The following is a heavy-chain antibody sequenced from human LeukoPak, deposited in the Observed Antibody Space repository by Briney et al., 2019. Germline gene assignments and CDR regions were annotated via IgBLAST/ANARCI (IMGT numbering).Heavy chain of an antibody. CDR1: GFTFSNAW. D-gene: IGHD6-19*01. CDR2: IKSKTDGGTT. J-gene: IGHJ5*02. CDR3: TTDSRQWLVYRFDP. Sequence: GGSLRLSCAASGFTFSNAWMSWVRQAPGKGLEWVGRIKSKTDGGTTDYAAPVKGRFTISRDDSKNTLYLQMNSLKTEDTAVYYCTTDSRQWLVYRFDPWGQGTLVTVSS. V-gene: IGHV3-15*01.